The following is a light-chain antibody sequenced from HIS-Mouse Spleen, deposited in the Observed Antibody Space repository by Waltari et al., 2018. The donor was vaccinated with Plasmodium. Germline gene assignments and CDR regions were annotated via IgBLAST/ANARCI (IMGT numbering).Light chain of an antibody. J-gene: IGLJ2*01. CDR1: SSDVGGYNY. V-gene: IGLV2-11*01. CDR3: CSYAGSYTWV. CDR2: AVS. Sequence: QSALTQPRSVSGSPGQSVTISCIGTSSDVGGYNYDSWYQQHPGKAPKLRSYAVSKRPSSVPCRFSGSKSGNTASLTSAGHQAEDEADYYCCSYAGSYTWVFGGGTELTVL.